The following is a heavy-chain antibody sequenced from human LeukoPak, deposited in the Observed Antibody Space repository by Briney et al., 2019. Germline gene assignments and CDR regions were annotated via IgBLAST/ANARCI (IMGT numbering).Heavy chain of an antibody. V-gene: IGHV1-3*01. D-gene: IGHD4-17*01. Sequence: ASVKVSCKASGYTFTSYAMHWVRQAPGQRLEWMGWINAGNGNTKYSQKLQGRVTMTTAPSTSTAYMELRSLRSDDTAVYYCAASRDYGDYEADYWGQGTLVTVSS. CDR3: AASRDYGDYEADY. CDR2: INAGNGNT. CDR1: GYTFTSYA. J-gene: IGHJ4*02.